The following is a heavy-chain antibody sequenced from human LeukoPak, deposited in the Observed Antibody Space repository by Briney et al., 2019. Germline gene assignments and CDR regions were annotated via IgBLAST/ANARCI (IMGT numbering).Heavy chain of an antibody. Sequence: GGPLRLSCAASEFTVSSNYMSWVRQAPGKGLEWVSAISNNGGYTYYADSVQGRFTISRDNSKSTLCLQMNSLRAEDTAVYYCAKQLGYCSDGSCYFPYWGQGTLVTVSS. D-gene: IGHD2-15*01. CDR1: EFTVSSNY. CDR3: AKQLGYCSDGSCYFPY. J-gene: IGHJ4*02. V-gene: IGHV3-23*01. CDR2: ISNNGGYT.